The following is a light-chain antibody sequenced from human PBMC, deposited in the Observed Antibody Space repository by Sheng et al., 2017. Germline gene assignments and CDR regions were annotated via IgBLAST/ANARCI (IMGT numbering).Light chain of an antibody. V-gene: IGKV1-39*01. CDR3: QQYDKWPLP. CDR2: GTS. Sequence: DIQMTQSPSSLSASVGDRVTITCRTSQTINNYLNWYQQKPGKAPKLLIYGTSSLQSGVPSRFIGSGSGTEFTLTISSLQPEDFAVYYCQQYDKWPLPFGGGTKVEIK. CDR1: QTINNY. J-gene: IGKJ4*01.